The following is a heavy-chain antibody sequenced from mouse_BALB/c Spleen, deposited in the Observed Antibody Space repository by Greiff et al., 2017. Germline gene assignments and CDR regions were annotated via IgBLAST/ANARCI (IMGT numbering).Heavy chain of an antibody. V-gene: IGHV5-17*02. CDR1: GFTFSSFG. CDR3: ARGGYHWYFDV. D-gene: IGHD1-2*01. Sequence: EVMLVESGGGLVQPGGSRKLSCAASGFTFSSFGMHWVRQAPEKGLEWVAYISSGSSTIYYADTVKGRFTISRDNPKNTLFLQMTSLRSEDTAMYYCARGGYHWYFDVWGAGTTVTVSS. J-gene: IGHJ1*01. CDR2: ISSGSSTI.